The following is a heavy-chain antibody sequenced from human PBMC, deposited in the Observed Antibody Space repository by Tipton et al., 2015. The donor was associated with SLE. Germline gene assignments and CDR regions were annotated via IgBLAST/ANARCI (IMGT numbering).Heavy chain of an antibody. CDR1: GYSFISYW. CDR2: TYPGDSDT. V-gene: IGHV5-51*03. Sequence: QSGPEVKKPGESLKISCKGSGYSFISYWIGWVRQMPGKGLEWMGITYPGDSDTRYSPSFQGQVTISVDKSITTAYLQWSSLKASDTAMYYCATAQMTTLTAFDYWGQGTLVTVSS. J-gene: IGHJ4*02. D-gene: IGHD5-24*01. CDR3: ATAQMTTLTAFDY.